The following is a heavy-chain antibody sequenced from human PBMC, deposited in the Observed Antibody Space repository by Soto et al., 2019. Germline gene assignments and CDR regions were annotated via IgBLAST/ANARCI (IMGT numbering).Heavy chain of an antibody. D-gene: IGHD4-17*01. Sequence: QLQLQESGPGLVKPSETLSLTCTVSGGSISSSSYYWGWIRQPPGRGLEWIGSIYYSGRTYYDPSLKSRVTISVDTSKNQFSLKLSSVTAADTAVYYCATPMTSVTTGEDYWGQGTLVTVSS. CDR3: ATPMTSVTTGEDY. CDR2: IYYSGRT. J-gene: IGHJ4*02. V-gene: IGHV4-39*01. CDR1: GGSISSSSYY.